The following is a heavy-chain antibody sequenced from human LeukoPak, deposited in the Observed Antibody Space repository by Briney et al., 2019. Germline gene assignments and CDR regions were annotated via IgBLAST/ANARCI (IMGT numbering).Heavy chain of an antibody. Sequence: GGSLRRSCAASGFTVSGNYMSWVRQAPGKGLEWVSVIYSAGSTYYADSVKGRFTIPRDNSKNTLYLQMNSLRAEDTAVYYCARDKMVRGASDYWGQGTLVTVSS. CDR1: GFTVSGNY. J-gene: IGHJ4*02. V-gene: IGHV3-53*01. CDR2: IYSAGST. CDR3: ARDKMVRGASDY. D-gene: IGHD3-10*01.